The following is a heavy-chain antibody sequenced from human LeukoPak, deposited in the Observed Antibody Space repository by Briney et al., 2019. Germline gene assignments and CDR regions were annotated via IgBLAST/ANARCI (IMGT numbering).Heavy chain of an antibody. V-gene: IGHV4-39*07. CDR3: ARDSHGDYPPY. CDR1: GGSISSSSYY. Sequence: SETLSLTCTVSGGSISSSSYYWDWIRQPPGKGLEWIGSIYYSGSTYYNPSLKSRVTISVDTSKNQFSLKLSSVTAADTAVYYCARDSHGDYPPYWGQGTLVTVSS. CDR2: IYYSGST. D-gene: IGHD4-17*01. J-gene: IGHJ4*02.